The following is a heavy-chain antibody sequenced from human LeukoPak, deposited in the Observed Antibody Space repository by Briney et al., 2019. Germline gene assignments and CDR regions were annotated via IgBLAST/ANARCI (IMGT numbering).Heavy chain of an antibody. CDR2: IIPILDVT. CDR1: GGTFTNYA. V-gene: IGHV1-69*04. CDR3: GRGGGVDILTGFQY. Sequence: ASVKVSCKASGGTFTNYAINWVRPAPGQGLEWMGRIIPILDVTNYAQKFQGRVTITADQSTSTAYMERSSLRSEDTAVYCGGRGGGVDILTGFQYWGQGTLVTVSS. J-gene: IGHJ4*02. D-gene: IGHD3-9*01.